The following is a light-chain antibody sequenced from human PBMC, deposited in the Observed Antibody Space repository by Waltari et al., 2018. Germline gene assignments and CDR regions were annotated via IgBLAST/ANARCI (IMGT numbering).Light chain of an antibody. Sequence: QAALTQPPSVSGSPGQSVTISSTGTSSDIGGYHYVSWYQQHPGKAPKLMIYDVSKRPSGVSDRFSGSKSGNTASLTISGLQAEDEADYYCSSYAGSNTFLFGGGTRLTVL. CDR3: SSYAGSNTFL. V-gene: IGLV2-11*01. J-gene: IGLJ2*01. CDR1: SSDIGGYHY. CDR2: DVS.